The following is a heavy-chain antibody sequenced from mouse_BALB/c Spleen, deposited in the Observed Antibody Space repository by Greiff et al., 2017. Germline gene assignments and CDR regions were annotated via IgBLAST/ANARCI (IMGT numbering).Heavy chain of an antibody. J-gene: IGHJ2*01. V-gene: IGHV5-4*02. CDR2: ISDGGSYT. CDR3: ARGDYGNYFDY. CDR1: GFTFSDYY. Sequence: VESGGGLVKPGGSLKLSCAASGFTFSDYYMYWVRQNPEKRLEWVATISDGGSYTYYPDSLKGRFTISRDNAKNNLYLQMSSLKSEDTAMYYCARGDYGNYFDYWGQGTTLTVSS. D-gene: IGHD2-1*01.